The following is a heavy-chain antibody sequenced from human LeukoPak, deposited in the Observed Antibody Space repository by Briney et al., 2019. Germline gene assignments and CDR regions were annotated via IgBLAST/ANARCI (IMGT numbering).Heavy chain of an antibody. CDR3: AKDASPMVRGANDY. Sequence: GGSLRLSCGASGFIFSSYGMHWVRQAPGKGLEWVAVISYDGSNKYYADSVKGRFTISRDNSKNTLYLQMNSLRAEDTAVYYCAKDASPMVRGANDYWGQGTLVTVS. V-gene: IGHV3-30*18. D-gene: IGHD3-10*01. CDR2: ISYDGSNK. CDR1: GFIFSSYG. J-gene: IGHJ4*02.